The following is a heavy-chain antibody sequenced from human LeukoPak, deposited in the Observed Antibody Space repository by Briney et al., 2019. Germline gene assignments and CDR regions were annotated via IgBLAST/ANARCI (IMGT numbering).Heavy chain of an antibody. D-gene: IGHD3-22*01. CDR1: GGSINSYY. CDR2: IYYSGST. J-gene: IGHJ4*02. Sequence: SETLSLTCTVSGGSINSYYWGWIRQPPGKGLEWIGSIYYSGSTYYNPSLKSRVTISVDTSKNQFSLKLSSVTAADTAVYYCTRSYYYDSSGYYWWGQGTLVTVSS. CDR3: TRSYYYDSSGYYW. V-gene: IGHV4-39*07.